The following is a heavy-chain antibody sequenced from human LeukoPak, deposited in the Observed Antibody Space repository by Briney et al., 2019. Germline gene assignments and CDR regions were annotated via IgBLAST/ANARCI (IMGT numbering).Heavy chain of an antibody. Sequence: PSETLSLTCTVSGGSISSGDYYWRWIRQPPGKGLEWIGYIYYSGSTYYNPSLKSLVTISVDTSKNQFSLKLSSVTAADTAVYYCARLGSGWYSDYWGQGTLVTVSS. CDR3: ARLGSGWYSDY. J-gene: IGHJ4*02. CDR2: IYYSGST. D-gene: IGHD6-19*01. CDR1: GGSISSGDYY. V-gene: IGHV4-30-4*08.